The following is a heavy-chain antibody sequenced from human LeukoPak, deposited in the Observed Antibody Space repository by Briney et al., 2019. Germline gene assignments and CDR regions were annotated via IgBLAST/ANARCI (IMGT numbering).Heavy chain of an antibody. CDR1: GFTFSRYL. D-gene: IGHD1-26*01. V-gene: IGHV3-7*03. CDR3: ARGDSGSSYRLFYFDF. Sequence: PGGSLRLSCAASGFTFSRYLMSWVRQAPVKGLEWVANIKQDGSEKYFVDSVKGRFTISRDNAKNSLYLQMNSLRAEDTAVYYCARGDSGSSYRLFYFDFWGQGTLVTVSS. CDR2: IKQDGSEK. J-gene: IGHJ4*02.